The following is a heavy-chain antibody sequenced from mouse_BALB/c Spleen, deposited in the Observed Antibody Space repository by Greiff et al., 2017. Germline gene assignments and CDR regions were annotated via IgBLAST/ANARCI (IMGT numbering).Heavy chain of an antibody. CDR1: GFTFSDYY. V-gene: IGHV5-4*02. CDR3: ARDPLYYGSSYVGYFDV. CDR2: ISDGGSYT. Sequence: EVNVVESGGGLVKPGGSLKLSCAASGFTFSDYYMYWVRQTPEKRLEWVATISDGGSYTYYPDSVKGRFTISRDNAKNNLYLQMSSLKSEDTAMYYCARDPLYYGSSYVGYFDVWGAGTTVTVSS. J-gene: IGHJ1*01. D-gene: IGHD1-1*01.